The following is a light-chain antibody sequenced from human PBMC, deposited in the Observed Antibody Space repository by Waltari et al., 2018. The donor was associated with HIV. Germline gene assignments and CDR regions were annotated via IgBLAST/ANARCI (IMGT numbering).Light chain of an antibody. Sequence: DIQMTQSPSTLSASVGDRVTITCRASQSISSWLAWYQQTPGKAPKLLIYKASTLESGVPSRFSGSGSGTEFALTISSLKPDDFATFYCQQYRNYPWTFGQGTKVEIK. CDR3: QQYRNYPWT. CDR2: KAS. CDR1: QSISSW. V-gene: IGKV1-5*03. J-gene: IGKJ1*01.